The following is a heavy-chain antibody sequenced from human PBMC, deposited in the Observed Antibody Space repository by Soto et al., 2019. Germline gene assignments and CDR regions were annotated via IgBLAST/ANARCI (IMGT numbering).Heavy chain of an antibody. Sequence: SETLSLTCTVSGGSISNYYWSLIRQPPGKGLEWIGDIYYSGSANYNPSLKSRVTISADTSKNQFSLKLSSVTAADTDVYYCARAYYFDSSGYYSGYYFDYWGQGTLVTVSS. V-gene: IGHV4-59*01. CDR1: GGSISNYY. D-gene: IGHD3-22*01. CDR2: IYYSGSA. J-gene: IGHJ4*02. CDR3: ARAYYFDSSGYYSGYYFDY.